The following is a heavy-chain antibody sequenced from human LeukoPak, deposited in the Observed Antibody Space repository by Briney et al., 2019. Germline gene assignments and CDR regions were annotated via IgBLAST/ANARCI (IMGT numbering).Heavy chain of an antibody. CDR1: GFTVSSNY. Sequence: PGGSLTLSCAASGFTVSSNYMSWVRQAPGKGLEWVSVIYSGGSTYYADSVKGRFTISRDNSKNTLYLQMNRLRAEDTAVYYCAREISRTGAFDIWGQGTMVTVSS. D-gene: IGHD3-3*02. J-gene: IGHJ3*02. CDR3: AREISRTGAFDI. V-gene: IGHV3-53*05. CDR2: IYSGGST.